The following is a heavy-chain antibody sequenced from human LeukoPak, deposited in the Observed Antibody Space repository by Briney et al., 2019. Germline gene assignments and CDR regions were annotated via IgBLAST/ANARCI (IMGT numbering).Heavy chain of an antibody. D-gene: IGHD6-13*01. CDR2: IYSSGST. Sequence: SETLSLTCTVSGGSISSYYWSWIRQPAGKGLEWIGRIYSSGSTNYSPSLQSRVTISVDKSKNQFSLKVSSVTAADTAVYYCARGSSRSGKFDYWGQGTLVAVSS. CDR3: ARGSSRSGKFDY. V-gene: IGHV4-4*07. J-gene: IGHJ4*02. CDR1: GGSISSYY.